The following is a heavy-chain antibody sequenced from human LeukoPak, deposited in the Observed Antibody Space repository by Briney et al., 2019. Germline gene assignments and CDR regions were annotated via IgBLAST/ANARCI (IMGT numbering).Heavy chain of an antibody. CDR1: GFTFSSHA. D-gene: IGHD2-2*01. V-gene: IGHV3-30-3*01. Sequence: PGRSLRLSCAASGFTFSSHAMHWVRQAPGKGLEGVAVISYDGSNKYYADSVKGRFTISRDNSKNTLYLQMNSLRAEDTAVYYCARDLLRYCSSTSCLGRSYDYWGQGTLVTVSS. J-gene: IGHJ4*02. CDR3: ARDLLRYCSSTSCLGRSYDY. CDR2: ISYDGSNK.